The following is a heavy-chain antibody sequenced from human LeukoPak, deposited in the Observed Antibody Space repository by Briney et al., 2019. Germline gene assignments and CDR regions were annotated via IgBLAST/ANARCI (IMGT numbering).Heavy chain of an antibody. CDR1: GGSISSGDYY. CDR3: ARSYGSGSYWHYYYYGMDV. CDR2: IYYSGST. D-gene: IGHD3-10*01. J-gene: IGHJ6*02. V-gene: IGHV4-30-4*01. Sequence: SETLSLTCTVSGGSISSGDYYWSWIRQPPGKGLEWIGYIYYSGSTYYNPSLKSRVTISVDTSKSQFSLKLSSVTAADTAVYYCARSYGSGSYWHYYYYGMDVWGQGTTVTVSS.